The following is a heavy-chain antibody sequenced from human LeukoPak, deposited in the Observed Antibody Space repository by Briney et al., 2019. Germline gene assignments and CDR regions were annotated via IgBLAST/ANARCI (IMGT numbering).Heavy chain of an antibody. CDR2: ISAYNGDT. Sequence: ASVKVSCKASGYSFINYGINWVRQAPGQGLEWMGWISAYNGDTNYAQKVQGRVTVTTDTSTSSAYMELRSLRSDDTAVYYCARSADSSKYYYMDVWGKGTTVTVSS. CDR3: ARSADSSKYYYMDV. D-gene: IGHD6-13*01. J-gene: IGHJ6*03. V-gene: IGHV1-18*01. CDR1: GYSFINYG.